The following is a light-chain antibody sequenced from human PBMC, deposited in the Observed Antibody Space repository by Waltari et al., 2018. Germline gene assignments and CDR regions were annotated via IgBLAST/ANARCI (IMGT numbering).Light chain of an antibody. CDR3: ASYTPSSALV. CDR2: EVS. V-gene: IGLV2-18*02. J-gene: IGLJ2*01. Sequence: QSALTQPPSVSGSPGQSVTISCPGSNRDVGAYYRVSWYQQSPGTAPKVVIYEVSNRPSGVPDRFSGSKSGNTASLTISGLQAEDEADYYCASYTPSSALVFGGGTKVTVL. CDR1: NRDVGAYYR.